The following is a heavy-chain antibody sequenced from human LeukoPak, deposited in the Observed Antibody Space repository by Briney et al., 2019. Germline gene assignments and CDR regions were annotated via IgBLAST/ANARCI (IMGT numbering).Heavy chain of an antibody. CDR3: ARVGDGLNDAFDI. CDR2: INPNSGGT. D-gene: IGHD5-24*01. Sequence: ASVKVSCKASGYTFTCYYMNWVRQAPGQGREWMGRINPNSGGTNYAQKFQGRVTMTRDTSISTAYMELSRLRSDDTAFYYCARVGDGLNDAFDIWGQGTMVTVSS. CDR1: GYTFTCYY. J-gene: IGHJ3*02. V-gene: IGHV1-2*06.